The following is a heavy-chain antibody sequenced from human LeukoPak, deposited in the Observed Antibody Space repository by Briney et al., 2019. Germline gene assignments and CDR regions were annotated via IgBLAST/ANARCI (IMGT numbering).Heavy chain of an antibody. CDR2: IHSDGTT. D-gene: IGHD3-3*01. J-gene: IGHJ4*02. V-gene: IGHV3-66*01. CDR3: AKDHPNYDFWSGPDKIYDFDY. CDR1: GFTIRSNF. Sequence: GGSLRLSCAASGFTIRSNFMRWVRQAPGKGLEWVSVIHSDGTTYYPDSVKGRFTISKDNFENTLYLQMNSLRVEDTAVFYCAKDHPNYDFWSGPDKIYDFDYWGQGTLVTVSS.